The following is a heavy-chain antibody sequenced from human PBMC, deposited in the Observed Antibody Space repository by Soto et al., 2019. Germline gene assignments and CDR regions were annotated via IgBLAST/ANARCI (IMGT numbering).Heavy chain of an antibody. Sequence: SETLSLTCAVSGGSISSGGYSWSWIRQPPGKGLEWIGYIYHSGSTYYNPSLKSRVTISVDRSKNQFSLKLSSVTAADTAVYYGARREIKGPIDYWGQGTLVTVAS. V-gene: IGHV4-30-2*01. CDR1: GGSISSGGYS. J-gene: IGHJ4*02. CDR3: ARREIKGPIDY. D-gene: IGHD1-26*01. CDR2: IYHSGST.